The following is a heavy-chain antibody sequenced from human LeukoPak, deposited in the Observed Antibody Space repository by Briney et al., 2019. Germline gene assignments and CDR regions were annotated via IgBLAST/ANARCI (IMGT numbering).Heavy chain of an antibody. CDR2: IYHSGSP. V-gene: IGHV4-4*02. CDR1: GGSISSNNW. J-gene: IGHJ4*02. CDR3: ARDGFVGIVATGLDY. D-gene: IGHD5-12*01. Sequence: PSETLSLTCAVSGGSISSNNWWGWVRPPPGKGLEWIGEIYHSGSPNYNPSLKSRVTISVDKSRNHFSLNLSSVTAADTAVYYCARDGFVGIVATGLDYWGQGTRVTVSS.